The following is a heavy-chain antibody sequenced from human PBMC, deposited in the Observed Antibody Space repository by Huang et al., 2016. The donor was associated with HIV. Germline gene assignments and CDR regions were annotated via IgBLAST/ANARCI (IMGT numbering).Heavy chain of an antibody. CDR3: ATKTAGMDI. J-gene: IGHJ6*02. CDR2: IKQDESEK. CDR1: TFTCGAYW. Sequence: VESGGRSVQPGGSIKLSCVGSTFTCGAYWMSWVRHPPGKGLEWVANIKQDESEKDYVDSVKGRFNISRDNARKVLFLEMDDLRVEDTAIYFCATKTAGMDIWGQGTTVTVSS. D-gene: IGHD1-7*01. V-gene: IGHV3-7*01.